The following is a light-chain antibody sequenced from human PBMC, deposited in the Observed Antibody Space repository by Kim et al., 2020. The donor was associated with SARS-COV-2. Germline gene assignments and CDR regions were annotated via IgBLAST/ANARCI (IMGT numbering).Light chain of an antibody. J-gene: IGKJ1*01. CDR3: QPYGRYPRT. CDR1: QGISAW. Sequence: DIQMTQSPSLVSASVGDTVTITCRASQGISAWLAWYQQKPEKALKSLIYAASSLQSGVPSRFSGSGSGTDFTLTINGLKPEDFATYYWQPYGRYPRTFGQGTKVDIK. V-gene: IGKV1D-16*01. CDR2: AAS.